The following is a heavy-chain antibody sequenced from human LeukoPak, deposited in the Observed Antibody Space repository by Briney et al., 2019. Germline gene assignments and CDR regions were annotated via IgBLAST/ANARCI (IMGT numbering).Heavy chain of an antibody. J-gene: IGHJ4*02. D-gene: IGHD3-10*01. V-gene: IGHV3-30-3*01. Sequence: PGGSLRLSCAASGFTFSSYAMHWVRQAPGKGLEWVAVISYDGSNKYYADSVKGRFTISRDNSKNTLYLQMNSLRAEDTAVYYCARDEGYYYGSGSYYDFDYWGQGTLVTVSS. CDR2: ISYDGSNK. CDR3: ARDEGYYYGSGSYYDFDY. CDR1: GFTFSSYA.